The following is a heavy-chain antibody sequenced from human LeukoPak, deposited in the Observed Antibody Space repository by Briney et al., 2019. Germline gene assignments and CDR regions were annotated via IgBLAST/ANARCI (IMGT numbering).Heavy chain of an antibody. Sequence: GGSLRLSCAASGHTLNSYAMTWVRQAPGKGLEWVSTITDDGYNTYSADSVKGRITFSRDNSKNTLSLQLRSLRAEDTAVYYCAKDLSYTSGASDHWGQGTLVTVSS. J-gene: IGHJ4*02. CDR2: ITDDGYNT. D-gene: IGHD6-19*01. CDR3: AKDLSYTSGASDH. CDR1: GHTLNSYA. V-gene: IGHV3-23*01.